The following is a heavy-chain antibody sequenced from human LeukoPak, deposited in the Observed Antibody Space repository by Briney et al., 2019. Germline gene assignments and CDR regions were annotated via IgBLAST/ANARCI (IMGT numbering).Heavy chain of an antibody. Sequence: PSETLSLTCAVYGGSFSGYYWSWIRQPPGKGLEWIGEINHSGSTNYNPSLKSRVTISVDTSKNQFSLKLSSVTAADTAVYYCACERRIWARSTSGRWFDPWGQGTLLTVSS. CDR1: GGSFSGYY. D-gene: IGHD2-15*01. CDR3: ACERRIWARSTSGRWFDP. V-gene: IGHV4-34*01. CDR2: INHSGST. J-gene: IGHJ5*02.